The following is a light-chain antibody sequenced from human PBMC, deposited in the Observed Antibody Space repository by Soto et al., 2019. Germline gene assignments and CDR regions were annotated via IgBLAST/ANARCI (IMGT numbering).Light chain of an antibody. CDR2: GAS. V-gene: IGKV3-20*01. CDR3: QQYGSSPMYT. Sequence: EIVLTQSPGTLSLSPGERATLSCRASQSVSSSYLAWYQQKPGQAPRRLIYGASSRATGIPDRFSGSGSGTDFTLTISRLEPDDFAVYYCQQYGSSPMYTFGQGTKLEIK. J-gene: IGKJ2*01. CDR1: QSVSSSY.